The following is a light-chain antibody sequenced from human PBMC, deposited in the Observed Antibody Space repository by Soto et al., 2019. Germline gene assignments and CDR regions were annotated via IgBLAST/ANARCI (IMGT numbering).Light chain of an antibody. CDR1: QSISSSY. CDR2: GAS. CDR3: QQFGSSPPTWT. Sequence: EIVLTQSPGTLSLSPGERATLSCRASQSISSSYLAWYQQKPGQAPRLLIYGASSRPTGIPARFSGSGSGTDFTLSISRLEPEDFGVYYCQQFGSSPPTWTFGQGTKVEIK. J-gene: IGKJ1*01. V-gene: IGKV3-20*01.